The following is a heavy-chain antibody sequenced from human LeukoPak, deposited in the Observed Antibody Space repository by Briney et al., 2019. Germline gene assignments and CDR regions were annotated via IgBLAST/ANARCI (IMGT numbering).Heavy chain of an antibody. D-gene: IGHD5-18*01. CDR3: AREAGYSYGTYYSYYYMDV. CDR2: INHIGNT. V-gene: IGHV4-34*01. Sequence: KSSETLSLTCGVYGGSFSGYYWTWIRQPPGEGLEWIGEINHIGNTNYNPSLKSRVTMSVDTSKNQFSLKLSSVTAADTAVYYCAREAGYSYGTYYSYYYMDVWDKGTTVTVSS. J-gene: IGHJ6*03. CDR1: GGSFSGYY.